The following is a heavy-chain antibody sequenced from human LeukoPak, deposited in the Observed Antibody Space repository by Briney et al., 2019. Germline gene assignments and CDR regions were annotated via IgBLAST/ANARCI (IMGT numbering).Heavy chain of an antibody. CDR2: TYYRGTT. J-gene: IGHJ4*02. CDR3: ARDWNRYAY. CDR1: GASISSTSYY. V-gene: IGHV4-39*07. D-gene: IGHD1-1*01. Sequence: SDTLSLTCTVSGASISSTSYYWGWIRQPPGKGLEWIGSTYYRGTTYYNPSLKSRVTISVDTSKNQFSLQLSSVTAADTAVYYYARDWNRYAYWGQGTLVTVSS.